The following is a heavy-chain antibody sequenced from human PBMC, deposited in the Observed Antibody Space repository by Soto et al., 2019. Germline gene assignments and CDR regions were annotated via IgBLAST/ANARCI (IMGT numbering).Heavy chain of an antibody. D-gene: IGHD3-3*01. CDR2: IIPIFGTA. J-gene: IGHJ6*04. Sequence: QVHLVQSGAEVKKPGSSVKVSCKASGGTFSSYAISWVRQAPGQGLEWMGGIIPIFGTANYAQKFQGSVMITADESTSAVYLELSSVRSAETAVYYFAIGGGFLEWTGHRDAYGMDVWGKGTTFTVCS. V-gene: IGHV1-69*01. CDR1: GGTFSSYA. CDR3: AIGGGFLEWTGHRDAYGMDV.